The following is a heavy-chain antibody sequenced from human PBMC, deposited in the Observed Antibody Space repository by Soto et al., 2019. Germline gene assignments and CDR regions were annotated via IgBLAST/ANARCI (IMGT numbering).Heavy chain of an antibody. CDR3: ARDTPMSNAYYFDY. Sequence: SETLSLTCTVSGGSISSGGYYCSWIRQHPGKGLEWIGYIYYSGSTYYNPSLKSRVTISVDTSKNQFSLKLSSVTAADTAVYYCARDTPMSNAYYFDYWGQGTLVTVS. V-gene: IGHV4-31*03. D-gene: IGHD3-22*01. CDR1: GGSISSGGYY. J-gene: IGHJ4*02. CDR2: IYYSGST.